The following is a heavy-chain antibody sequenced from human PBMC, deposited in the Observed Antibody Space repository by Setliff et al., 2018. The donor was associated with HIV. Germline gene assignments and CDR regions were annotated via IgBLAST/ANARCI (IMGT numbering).Heavy chain of an antibody. J-gene: IGHJ4*02. CDR1: GYTFNNYG. D-gene: IGHD5-12*01. CDR3: ARGKTWLRFLDY. CDR2: INTHSGYT. V-gene: IGHV1-18*01. Sequence: GASVKVSCKASGYTFNNYGISWVRQAPGQGLEWMGWINTHSGYTNYAQNVQGRVTVTMDTSTSTAYMELRSLKSDDTAVYYCARGKTWLRFLDYWGQGTLVTGSS.